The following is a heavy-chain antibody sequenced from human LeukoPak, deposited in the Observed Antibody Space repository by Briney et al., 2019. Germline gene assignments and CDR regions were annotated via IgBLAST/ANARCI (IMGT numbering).Heavy chain of an antibody. CDR2: MNPNSGNT. Sequence: ASVKVSCKASGYTFTNYDINWVRQATGQGLEWMGWMNPNSGNTGYAQKFQGRVTMTRNTSITTAYMELSSLRSEDTAVYYCARRRGWPNYFDYWGQGTLVTVPS. CDR3: ARRRGWPNYFDY. V-gene: IGHV1-8*01. J-gene: IGHJ4*02. D-gene: IGHD6-19*01. CDR1: GYTFTNYD.